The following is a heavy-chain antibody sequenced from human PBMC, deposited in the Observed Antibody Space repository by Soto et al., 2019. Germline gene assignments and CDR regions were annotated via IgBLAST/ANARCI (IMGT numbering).Heavy chain of an antibody. Sequence: GGSLRLSCAASGFTFRSYGMHWVRQAPDKGLEWVAVIWYDGSNKYYADSVKGRFTISRDNSNNTLYLQMNSLRAEDTAVYYCARDHFRSLGYWGQGALVTVSS. CDR1: GFTFRSYG. V-gene: IGHV3-33*01. CDR2: IWYDGSNK. CDR3: ARDHFRSLGY. D-gene: IGHD7-27*01. J-gene: IGHJ4*02.